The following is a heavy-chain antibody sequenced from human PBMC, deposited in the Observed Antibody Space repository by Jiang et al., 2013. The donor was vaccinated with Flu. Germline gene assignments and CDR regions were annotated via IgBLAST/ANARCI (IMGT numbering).Heavy chain of an antibody. J-gene: IGHJ4*02. D-gene: IGHD2-15*01. V-gene: IGHV5-51*01. CDR3: ARVALECSGGSCLDFDY. Sequence: SVKISCKGSGFLFGNYWIGWVRQMPGKDLEWMGIVYPGGSDTRYRPSFHGQVTISADKSITTAYLQWSSLKASDSAMYYCARVALECSGGSCLDFDYWGQGTLVSVSS. CDR1: GFLFGNYW. CDR2: VYPGGSDT.